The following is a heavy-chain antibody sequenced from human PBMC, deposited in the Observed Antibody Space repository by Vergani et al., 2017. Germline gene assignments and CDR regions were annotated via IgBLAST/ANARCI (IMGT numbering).Heavy chain of an antibody. Sequence: EVQLVETGGGLIQPGGSLRLSCAASGFTVSSNYMSWVRQAPGKGLEWVSVIYSGGSTYYADSVKGRFTISRDNSKNTLYLQMNSLRAEDTAVYYCARVARGVIRVYYFDYGGQGFLVTVSS. CDR2: IYSGGST. J-gene: IGHJ4*02. D-gene: IGHD3-10*01. V-gene: IGHV3-53*02. CDR1: GFTVSSNY. CDR3: ARVARGVIRVYYFDY.